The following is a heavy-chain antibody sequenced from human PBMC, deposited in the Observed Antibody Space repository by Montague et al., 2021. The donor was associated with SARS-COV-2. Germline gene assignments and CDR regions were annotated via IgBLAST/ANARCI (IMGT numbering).Heavy chain of an antibody. CDR3: AGGSGWMPDS. J-gene: IGHJ4*02. Sequence: SETLSLTCTISGYSGSHYYWSFIRQTPGKGLEWIGFVSSGGNTNYNPSLKSRVSISMDTSKSQFSLKLTSVTAADTAVYFCAGGSGWMPDSWGQGTLVTVSS. CDR2: VSSGGNT. V-gene: IGHV4-59*02. CDR1: GYSGSHYY. D-gene: IGHD3-3*01.